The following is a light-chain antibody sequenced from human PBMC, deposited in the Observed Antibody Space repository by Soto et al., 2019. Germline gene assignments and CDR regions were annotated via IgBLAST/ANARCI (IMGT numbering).Light chain of an antibody. V-gene: IGKV3D-15*01. CDR1: QSVSSN. Sequence: EIVIPQSPAPLSVAPGERAPLSRRASQSVSSNLAWYQQKPGQAPRLLIYDAPNRATGIPARFSGSGSGTDFTLTISSLQPDDFATYYCQHYNSYSEAFGQGTKVDIK. J-gene: IGKJ1*01. CDR3: QHYNSYSEA. CDR2: DAP.